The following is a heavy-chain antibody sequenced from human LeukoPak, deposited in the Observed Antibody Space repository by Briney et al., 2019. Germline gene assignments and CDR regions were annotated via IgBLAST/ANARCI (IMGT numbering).Heavy chain of an antibody. V-gene: IGHV3-74*01. Sequence: GGSLRLSCAASGFTFSSYWMHWVRQAPGKGLVWVSRINGDGTSTSYADSVKGRFTISRDNAKNTLYLQMSGLRAEDTAVYYCVRFPMTTVTTGDYWGQGTLVTVSS. D-gene: IGHD4-17*01. CDR2: INGDGTST. J-gene: IGHJ4*02. CDR3: VRFPMTTVTTGDY. CDR1: GFTFSSYW.